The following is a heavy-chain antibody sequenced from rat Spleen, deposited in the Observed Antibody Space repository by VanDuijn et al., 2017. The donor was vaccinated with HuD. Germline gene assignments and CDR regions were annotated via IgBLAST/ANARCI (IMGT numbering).Heavy chain of an antibody. CDR2: IWSGGST. J-gene: IGHJ3*01. Sequence: EVQLKESGPGLVQPSQTLSLTCTVSGFSLTDYSVHWVRQPPGKGLEWIGAIWSGGSTDYNSTLKSRLSISRDISKSQVFLKMNNLQTEDTAMYFCARSGSSDWFAYWGQGTLVTVSS. D-gene: IGHD5-1*01. CDR1: GFSLTDYS. CDR3: ARSGSSDWFAY. V-gene: IGHV2S63*01.